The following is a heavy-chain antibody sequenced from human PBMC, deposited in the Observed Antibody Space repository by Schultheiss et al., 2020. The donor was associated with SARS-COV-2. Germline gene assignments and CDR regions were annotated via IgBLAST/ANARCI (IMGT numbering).Heavy chain of an antibody. CDR2: IIPILGIA. Sequence: SVKVSCKASGGTFSSYAISWVRQASGQGLEWMGRIIPILGIANYAQKFQGRVTITADKFTSTAYMELSSLRSEDTAVYYCARDYGSDIVVVPAAPLDVWGQGTTVTVSS. V-gene: IGHV1-69*04. CDR1: GGTFSSYA. J-gene: IGHJ6*02. D-gene: IGHD2-2*01. CDR3: ARDYGSDIVVVPAAPLDV.